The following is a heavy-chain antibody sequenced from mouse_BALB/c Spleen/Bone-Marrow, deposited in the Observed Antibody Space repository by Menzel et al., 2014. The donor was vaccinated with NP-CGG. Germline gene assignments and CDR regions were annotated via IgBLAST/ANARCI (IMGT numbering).Heavy chain of an antibody. D-gene: IGHD1-1*01. CDR3: ARYYYGSSYFDY. V-gene: IGHV14-3*02. J-gene: IGHJ2*01. CDR1: GFNIKETY. Sequence: GPLPHSGAELVKPRASVKMSFTASGFNIKETYNYWVQQKPEQGLEGIGRIDPANGNTKSAQEFQGKATITADTSSNTAYLQLSSLTSEDTAVYYCARYYYGSSYFDYWGQGTTLTVSS. CDR2: IDPANGNT.